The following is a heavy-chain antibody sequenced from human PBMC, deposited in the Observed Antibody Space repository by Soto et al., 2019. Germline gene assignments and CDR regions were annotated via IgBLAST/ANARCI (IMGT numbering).Heavy chain of an antibody. Sequence: EVQLVESGGGLVQPGGSLRLSCAASGFSFSNYWMHWIRQGPGKGLVWVSRINGDGDYTNYADSVKGRFTISRDNAKNTLYLQMNSLRAEDTAVYYCARERGGYSSDFWGQGTLVTVSS. V-gene: IGHV3-74*01. CDR2: INGDGDYT. J-gene: IGHJ4*02. D-gene: IGHD2-15*01. CDR1: GFSFSNYW. CDR3: ARERGGYSSDF.